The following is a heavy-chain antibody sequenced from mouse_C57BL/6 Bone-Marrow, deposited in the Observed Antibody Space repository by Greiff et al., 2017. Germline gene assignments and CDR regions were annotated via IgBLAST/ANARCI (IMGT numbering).Heavy chain of an antibody. V-gene: IGHV5-16*01. Sequence: EVQLVESEGGLVQPGSSMKLSCTASGFTFSDYYMAWVRQVPEKGLEWVANINYDGSSTYYLDSLKSRFIISRDNAKNILYLQMSSLKSEDTATYYCARMDYGSSYVGYWGQGTTLTVSS. CDR2: INYDGSST. CDR1: GFTFSDYY. J-gene: IGHJ2*01. D-gene: IGHD1-1*01. CDR3: ARMDYGSSYVGY.